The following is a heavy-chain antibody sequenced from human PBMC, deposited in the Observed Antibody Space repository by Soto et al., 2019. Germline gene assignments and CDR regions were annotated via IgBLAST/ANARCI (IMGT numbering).Heavy chain of an antibody. J-gene: IGHJ4*02. D-gene: IGHD5-12*01. CDR3: AKCDHKWLQQYYFDY. Sequence: PGGSLRLSCAASGFTFSSYARSWVRQAPGKGLEWVSAISGSGGSTYYADSVKGRFTISRDNSKNTLYLQMNSLRAEDTAVYYCAKCDHKWLQQYYFDYWGQGTLVTVSS. CDR2: ISGSGGST. V-gene: IGHV3-23*01. CDR1: GFTFSSYA.